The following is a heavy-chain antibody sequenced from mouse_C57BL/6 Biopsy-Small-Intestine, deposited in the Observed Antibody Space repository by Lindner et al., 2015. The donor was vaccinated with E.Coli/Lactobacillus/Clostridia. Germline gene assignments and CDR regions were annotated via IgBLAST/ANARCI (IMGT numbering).Heavy chain of an antibody. V-gene: IGHV1-54*01. CDR3: ARRILGLYWYFDV. J-gene: IGHJ1*03. Sequence: VQLQESGVELVRPGTAVKVSCKASGYAFTSYLIEWVKQRPGQGLEWIGVVNPGSGGTHYNERFKDKASLTADKSSNTAYMQLSSLTSEDSAVYFCARRILGLYWYFDVWGTGTTVTVS. CDR2: VNPGSGGT. CDR1: GYAFTSYL. D-gene: IGHD4-1*01.